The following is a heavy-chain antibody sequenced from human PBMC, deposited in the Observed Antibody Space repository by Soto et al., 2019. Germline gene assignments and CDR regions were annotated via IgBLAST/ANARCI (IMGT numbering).Heavy chain of an antibody. Sequence: GESLKISCKGSGYSFTSYWIGWVRQMPGKGLEWMGIIYPGDSDTRYSPSFQGQVTISADKSISTAYLQWSSLKASDTAMYYCARRGKLWGRGDWFDPWGQGTLVTVSS. J-gene: IGHJ5*02. CDR1: GYSFTSYW. V-gene: IGHV5-51*01. D-gene: IGHD2-21*01. CDR2: IYPGDSDT. CDR3: ARRGKLWGRGDWFDP.